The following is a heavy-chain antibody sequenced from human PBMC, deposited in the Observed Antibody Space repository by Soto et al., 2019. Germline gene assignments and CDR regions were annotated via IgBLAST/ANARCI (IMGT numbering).Heavy chain of an antibody. CDR1: GFPFSRYG. Sequence: QVQLVESGGGVVQPGWSLRLSCAASGFPFSRYGMHWVRQAPGKGLEWVALTLYDGSDEYYVDSVRGRFTISRDNSKNTLFLQMDDLRAEDTAVYYCAKEEMAAATYRGFYYYYALDVWGQGTTVTVSS. CDR2: TLYDGSDE. V-gene: IGHV3-30*18. J-gene: IGHJ6*02. CDR3: AKEEMAAATYRGFYYYYALDV. D-gene: IGHD2-15*01.